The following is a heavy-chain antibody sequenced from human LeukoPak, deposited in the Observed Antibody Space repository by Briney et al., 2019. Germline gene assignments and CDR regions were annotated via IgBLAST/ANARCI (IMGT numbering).Heavy chain of an antibody. CDR1: GGSIRSYY. D-gene: IGHD5-12*01. Sequence: SETLSLTCTVSGGSIRSYYWSWIRQPPGKGLEWIGYMHHSGSTKHNPYLKSRVTISVDTSKSQFSLKLSSVTAADTDVYYCARLEWLNEGGNDAFDIWGQGTMVTVSS. CDR3: ARLEWLNEGGNDAFDI. CDR2: MHHSGST. V-gene: IGHV4-59*08. J-gene: IGHJ3*02.